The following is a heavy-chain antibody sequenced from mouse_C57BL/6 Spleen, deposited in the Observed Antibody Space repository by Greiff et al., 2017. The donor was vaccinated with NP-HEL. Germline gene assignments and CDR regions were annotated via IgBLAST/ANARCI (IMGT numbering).Heavy chain of an antibody. CDR1: GYTFTSYW. D-gene: IGHD6-5*01. Sequence: QVQLQQPGAELVRPGSSVKLSCKASGYTFTSYWMDWVKQRPGQGLEWIGNIYPSDSETHYNQKFKDKATLTVDKSSSAAYMQLSSLTSEDSAVYYCARRSYAQFAYWGQGTLVTVSA. CDR2: IYPSDSET. J-gene: IGHJ3*01. CDR3: ARRSYAQFAY. V-gene: IGHV1-61*01.